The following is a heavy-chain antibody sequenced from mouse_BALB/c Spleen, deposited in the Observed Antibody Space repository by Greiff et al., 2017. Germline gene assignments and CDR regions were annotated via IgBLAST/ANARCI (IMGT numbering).Heavy chain of an antibody. V-gene: IGHV1-18*01. CDR3: ARGYYGYDAGYAMDY. CDR1: GYSFTGYT. Sequence: EVQLQQSGPELVKPGASMKISCKASGYSFTGYTMNWVKQSHGKNLEWIGLINPYNGGTSYNQKFKGKATLTVDKSSSTAYMELLSLTSEDSAVYYCARGYYGYDAGYAMDYWGQGASVTVSS. CDR2: INPYNGGT. D-gene: IGHD2-2*01. J-gene: IGHJ4*01.